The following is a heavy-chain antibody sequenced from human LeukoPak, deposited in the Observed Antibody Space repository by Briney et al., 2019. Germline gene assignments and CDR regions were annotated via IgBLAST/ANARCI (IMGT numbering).Heavy chain of an antibody. CDR3: ATFRSSGLDY. V-gene: IGHV3-66*01. J-gene: IGHJ4*02. D-gene: IGHD6-19*01. CDR2: IYSGGSS. CDR1: GFTVSSNY. Sequence: GGSLRLSCAASGFTVSSNYLSWVRQAPGKGLEWVSVIYSGGSSYYTDSVKGKFTISRDNSKNTLYLQMNSLRAQDTAVYYCATFRSSGLDYWGQGTLVTVPS.